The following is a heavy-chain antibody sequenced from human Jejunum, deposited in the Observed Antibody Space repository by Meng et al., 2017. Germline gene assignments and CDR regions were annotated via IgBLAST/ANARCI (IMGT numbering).Heavy chain of an antibody. V-gene: IGHV4-59*08. CDR1: GGSINSYY. J-gene: IGHJ4*02. D-gene: IGHD2-2*03. CDR3: ARQMDSEYDEGYFFDY. Sequence: QVQLQESGPGLVKPSETLSLTCTVSGGSINSYYWGWIRQPPGRGLEWIGTAYYSGSSYYNPSLRSRVIILVDTSKNQFSLRLSSVTAADTAVYYCARQMDSEYDEGYFFDYWGQGILVTVSS. CDR2: AYYSGSS.